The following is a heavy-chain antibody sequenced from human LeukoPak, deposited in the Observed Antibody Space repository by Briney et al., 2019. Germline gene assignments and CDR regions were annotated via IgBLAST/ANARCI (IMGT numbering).Heavy chain of an antibody. V-gene: IGHV4-34*01. CDR2: INHSGST. CDR1: GGSLTSYY. D-gene: IGHD2-15*01. J-gene: IGHJ5*02. Sequence: SETLSLTCTVSGGSLTSYYWSWIRQPPGKGLEWIGEINHSGSTNYNPSLKSRVTISVDTSKNQFSLKLSSVTAADTAVYYCARGEHCSGGSCYSKGRRWFDPWGQGTLVTVSS. CDR3: ARGEHCSGGSCYSKGRRWFDP.